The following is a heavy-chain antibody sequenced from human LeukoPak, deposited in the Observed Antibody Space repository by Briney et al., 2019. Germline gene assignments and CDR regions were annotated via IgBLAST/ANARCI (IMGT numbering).Heavy chain of an antibody. CDR3: ARVSLGYCSGGTCYFQDH. D-gene: IGHD2-15*01. J-gene: IGHJ4*02. V-gene: IGHV1-8*01. CDR2: MNPNSGNT. CDR1: GYTFTNYD. Sequence: ASVKVSCKASGYTFTNYDINWVRRATGQGLEWMGWMNPNSGNTGYAQKFQGRITMTRSTSISTAYMELSSLTSEDTAVYYCARVSLGYCSGGTCYFQDHWGQGTLVTVSS.